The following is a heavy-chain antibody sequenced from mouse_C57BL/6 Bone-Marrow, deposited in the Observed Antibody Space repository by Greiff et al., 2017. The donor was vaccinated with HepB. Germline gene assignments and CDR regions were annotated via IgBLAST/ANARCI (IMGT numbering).Heavy chain of an antibody. D-gene: IGHD2-3*01. CDR3: ARDGYYVDYAMDY. CDR1: GYAFSSYW. J-gene: IGHJ4*01. Sequence: VQLQQSGAELVKPGASVKISCKASGYAFSSYWMNWVKQRPGKGLEWIGQIYPGDGDTNYNGKFKGKATLTADKSSSTAYMQLSSLTSEDSAVYFCARDGYYVDYAMDYWGQGTSVTVSS. V-gene: IGHV1-80*01. CDR2: IYPGDGDT.